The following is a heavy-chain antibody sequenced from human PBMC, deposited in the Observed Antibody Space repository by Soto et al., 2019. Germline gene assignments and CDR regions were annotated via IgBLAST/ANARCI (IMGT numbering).Heavy chain of an antibody. CDR3: ARGFLGQLVSGRMDV. CDR1: GFTFSDYY. Sequence: GSLIVSCAASGFTFSDYYMSWIRQAPGKGLEWVSYISSSSSYTNYADSVKGRFTISRDNAKNSLYLQMNSLRAEDTAVYYCARGFLGQLVSGRMDVWGQGSTVTVSS. CDR2: ISSSSSYT. J-gene: IGHJ6*02. D-gene: IGHD6-13*01. V-gene: IGHV3-11*06.